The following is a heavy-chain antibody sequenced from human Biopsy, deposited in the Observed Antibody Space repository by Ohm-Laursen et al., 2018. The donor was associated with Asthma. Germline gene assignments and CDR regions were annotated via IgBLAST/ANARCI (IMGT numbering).Heavy chain of an antibody. D-gene: IGHD2-15*01. CDR1: GFTFSSFG. CDR3: ARVDGVVEAATRLGGMDV. J-gene: IGHJ6*02. V-gene: IGHV3-30*03. CDR2: ISFDGSNK. Sequence: SSLRLSRAASGFTFSSFGMHWVRQTPAKGLEWVAVISFDGSNKYYADSVKGRFTISRDNSKNTLYLQMTSLSAEDSAVYYCARVDGVVEAATRLGGMDVWGQGTTVTVSS.